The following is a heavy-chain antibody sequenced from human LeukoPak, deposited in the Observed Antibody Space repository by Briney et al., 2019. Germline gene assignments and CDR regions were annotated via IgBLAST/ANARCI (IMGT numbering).Heavy chain of an antibody. V-gene: IGHV3-53*01. CDR1: GFTVSSNY. CDR3: ARVLSSSWYEY. CDR2: IYSGGST. J-gene: IGHJ4*02. D-gene: IGHD6-13*01. Sequence: GGSLRLSCAASGFTVSSNYMSWVRQAPGKGLEWVSVIYSGGSTYYADSVKGRFTISRDNSKNTLYLQMNSLRAEDTAVYYCARVLSSSWYEYWGQGTLVTVSS.